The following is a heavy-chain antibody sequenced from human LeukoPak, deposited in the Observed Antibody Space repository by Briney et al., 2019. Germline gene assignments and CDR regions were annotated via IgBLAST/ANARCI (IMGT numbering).Heavy chain of an antibody. CDR1: GLTFSRYA. J-gene: IGHJ4*02. CDR2: ISVRRGST. D-gene: IGHD3-10*01. V-gene: IGHV3-23*01. Sequence: GGSLRLSCAASGLTFSRYAMIWVGQAPPKGLEWVSAISVRRGSTDYSDSAKCRFTISSDNSNNTLHLQPNTLLADYPALYYVSKVRTQGGSGSYPPFDYWGQGTLVTVSS. CDR3: SKVRTQGGSGSYPPFDY.